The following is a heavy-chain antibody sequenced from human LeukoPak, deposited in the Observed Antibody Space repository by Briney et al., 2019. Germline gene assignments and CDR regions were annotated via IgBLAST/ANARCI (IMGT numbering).Heavy chain of an antibody. CDR1: GYTFTGYY. CDR2: INPNSGGT. V-gene: IGHV1-2*02. Sequence: ASVNVSCKASGYTFTGYYMHWVRQAPGQGLEWMGWINPNSGGTDYAQKFHGRVTMTGDTSISTAYMELSRLRSDDTAVYYCARDGGAYCGGDCYFADDYWGQETLITVSS. J-gene: IGHJ4*02. CDR3: ARDGGAYCGGDCYFADDY. D-gene: IGHD2-21*02.